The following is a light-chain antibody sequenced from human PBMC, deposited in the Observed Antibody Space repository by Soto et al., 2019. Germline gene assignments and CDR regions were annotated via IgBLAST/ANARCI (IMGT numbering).Light chain of an antibody. CDR1: QSLLHITGETF. J-gene: IGKJ5*01. CDR3: MQSTQLPPT. CDR2: EVS. Sequence: DVVMTQTPLSLSVAPGQPASISGKSSQSLLHITGETFLFWYLQTKGQSPQLLIYEVSTRVSGVPDRFSGSGSGTDFTLEISSVETDDVGIYYCMQSTQLPPTFGQGTRLEIK. V-gene: IGKV2D-29*02.